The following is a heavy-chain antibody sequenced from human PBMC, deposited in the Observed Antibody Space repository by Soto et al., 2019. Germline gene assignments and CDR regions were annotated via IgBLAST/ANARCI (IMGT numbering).Heavy chain of an antibody. CDR2: INAGNGNT. V-gene: IGHV1-3*05. D-gene: IGHD4-17*01. CDR1: GYTFTSYA. Sequence: QVQLVQSGAEEKKPGASVKVSCKASGYTFTSYAMHWVRQAPGQRLEWMGWINAGNGNTKYSQKFQGRVTITRDTSASTAYMELSSLRSEDTAVYYCARDPTVVTPREPLSYYYYGMDVWGQGTTVTVSS. CDR3: ARDPTVVTPREPLSYYYYGMDV. J-gene: IGHJ6*02.